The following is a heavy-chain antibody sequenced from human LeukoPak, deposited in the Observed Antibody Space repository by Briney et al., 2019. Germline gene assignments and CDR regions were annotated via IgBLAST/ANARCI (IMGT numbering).Heavy chain of an antibody. J-gene: IGHJ4*02. V-gene: IGHV5-51*01. Sequence: GESLQISCKASGYIFTTSWIGWVRQMPGKGLQWMGIIYPGDSDTRYSPSFQGQVTISADKSISAAYLQWSSLKASDTAMYYCARGYYYFDYWGQGTLVSVSS. CDR3: ARGYYYFDY. D-gene: IGHD1-1*01. CDR1: GYIFTTSW. CDR2: IYPGDSDT.